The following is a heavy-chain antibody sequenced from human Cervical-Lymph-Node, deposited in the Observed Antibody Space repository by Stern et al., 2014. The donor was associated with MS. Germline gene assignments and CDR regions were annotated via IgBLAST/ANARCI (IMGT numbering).Heavy chain of an antibody. CDR3: TRRGASGYFDS. D-gene: IGHD3-10*01. Sequence: VQLGQSRAEVKKPGESLKISCQGSGYYFASYSIGWVRQMPGKGLAWMGIIYPGDSETSYSPSFQGQVTISVDKSINTAYLQWSSLKASDTAMYYCTRRGASGYFDSWGQGTQVTISS. J-gene: IGHJ4*02. V-gene: IGHV5-51*03. CDR2: IYPGDSET. CDR1: GYYFASYS.